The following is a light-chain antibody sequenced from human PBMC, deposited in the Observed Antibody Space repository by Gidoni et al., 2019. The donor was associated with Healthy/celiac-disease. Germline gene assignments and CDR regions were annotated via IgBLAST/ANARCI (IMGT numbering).Light chain of an antibody. CDR3: MQALQTPYT. J-gene: IGKJ2*01. V-gene: IGKV2-28*01. CDR1: QSLLHSNGYNY. Sequence: DIVMTQSPLSLPVTPGEPASISCRSSQSLLHSNGYNYLDWYLQKPGQSPQLLIYLGSNLASGVPDRFSGSGSGTEFTLKISRVEAEDVGVYYCMQALQTPYTFGQGTKLEIK. CDR2: LGS.